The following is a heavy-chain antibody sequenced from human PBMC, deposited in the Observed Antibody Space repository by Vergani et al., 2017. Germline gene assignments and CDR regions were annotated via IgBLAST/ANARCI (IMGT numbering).Heavy chain of an antibody. D-gene: IGHD2-2*01. CDR1: GFTFSSYS. CDR2: ISSSSSTI. V-gene: IGHV3-48*02. J-gene: IGHJ5*02. Sequence: EVQLVESGGGLVQPGGSLRLSCAASGFTFSSYSMNWVRQAPGKGLEWVSYISSSSSTIYYADSVKGRFTISRDNAKNSLYLQMNSLRDEDTAVYYCARDDCSSTSCLIDPWGQGTLVTVSS. CDR3: ARDDCSSTSCLIDP.